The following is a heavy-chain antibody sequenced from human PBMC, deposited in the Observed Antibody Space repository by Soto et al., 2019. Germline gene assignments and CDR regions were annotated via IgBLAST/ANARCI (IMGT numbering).Heavy chain of an antibody. Sequence: ASVKISCKASAYTLINYYIHWVRQAPGQGLEWMGIISRSGDSTTYAQKFQGRVTVTRDTSTSTVYMELSGLRAEDTAVYYCATRTYYGSGSYTPPWGQGTLVTVSS. CDR1: AYTLINYY. D-gene: IGHD3-10*01. CDR3: ATRTYYGSGSYTPP. V-gene: IGHV1-46*01. J-gene: IGHJ5*02. CDR2: ISRSGDST.